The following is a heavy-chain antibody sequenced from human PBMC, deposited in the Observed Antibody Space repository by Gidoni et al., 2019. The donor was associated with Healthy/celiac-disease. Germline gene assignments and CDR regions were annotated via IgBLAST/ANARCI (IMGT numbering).Heavy chain of an antibody. D-gene: IGHD6-19*01. J-gene: IGHJ6*02. CDR2: ISYDGSNK. V-gene: IGHV3-30*03. CDR3: AREGYSSGWWVYYGMDV. Sequence: QVQLVESGGGVVRPGRSLRLSCAASGFTFSSYGMHWVRQAPGKGLEWVAVISYDGSNKYYADSVKGRFTISRDNSKNTLYLQMNSLRAEDTAVYYCAREGYSSGWWVYYGMDVWGQGTTVTVSS. CDR1: GFTFSSYG.